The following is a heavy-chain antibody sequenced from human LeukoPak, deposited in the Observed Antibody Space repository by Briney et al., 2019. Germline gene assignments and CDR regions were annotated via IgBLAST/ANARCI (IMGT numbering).Heavy chain of an antibody. V-gene: IGHV3-9*01. CDR1: GFTFDDYA. J-gene: IGHJ4*02. D-gene: IGHD6-19*01. Sequence: GGSLRLSCAASGFTFDDYAMHWVRQAPGKGLEWVSGISWNSGSIGYADSVKDRFTISRDNAKNSLYLQMNSLRAEDTALYYCAKDIGSSGWYDYWGQGTLVTVSS. CDR2: ISWNSGSI. CDR3: AKDIGSSGWYDY.